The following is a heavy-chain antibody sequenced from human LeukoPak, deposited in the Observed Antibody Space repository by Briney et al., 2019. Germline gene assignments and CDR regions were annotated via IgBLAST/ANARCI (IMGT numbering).Heavy chain of an antibody. CDR1: GGTFSSYA. D-gene: IGHD3-10*01. CDR3: ARDLWFGEPGYYYYGMDV. V-gene: IGHV1-69*04. CDR2: IIPILGIA. Sequence: SVKVSCKASGGTFSSYAISWVRQAPGQGLEWMGRIIPILGIANYAQKFQGRVTITADKSTSTAYMGLSSLRSEDTAVYYCARDLWFGEPGYYYYGMDVWGQGTTVTVSS. J-gene: IGHJ6*02.